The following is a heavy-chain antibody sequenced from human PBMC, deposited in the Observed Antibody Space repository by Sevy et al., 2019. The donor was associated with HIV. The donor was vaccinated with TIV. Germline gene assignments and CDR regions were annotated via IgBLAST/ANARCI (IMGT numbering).Heavy chain of an antibody. J-gene: IGHJ4*02. CDR2: ISYDGSNK. V-gene: IGHV3-30*18. Sequence: GGSLRLSCAASGFTFSSYGMHWVRQAPGKGLEWVAVISYDGSNKYYAHSVKGRFTISRDNSKNTLYLQMNSLRAEDTAVYYCAKDLLIAVAGVFDYWGQGTLVTVSS. CDR1: GFTFSSYG. D-gene: IGHD6-19*01. CDR3: AKDLLIAVAGVFDY.